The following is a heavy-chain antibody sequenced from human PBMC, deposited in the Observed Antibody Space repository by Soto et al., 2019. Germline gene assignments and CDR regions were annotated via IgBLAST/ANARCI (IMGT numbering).Heavy chain of an antibody. Sequence: EVQVVESGGGLVQPGGSLRLPCIASEFTFIVSFMAWFGQAQGKGWEWVANINKDGSGTYYWDPVKGRFTISRDNAKNSLYLQMNSLRAEDTAVYYCARYFRGSGRYFFDHWGQGTLVTVSS. V-gene: IGHV3-7*03. CDR3: ARYFRGSGRYFFDH. J-gene: IGHJ4*02. CDR2: INKDGSGT. CDR1: EFTFIVSF. D-gene: IGHD6-19*01.